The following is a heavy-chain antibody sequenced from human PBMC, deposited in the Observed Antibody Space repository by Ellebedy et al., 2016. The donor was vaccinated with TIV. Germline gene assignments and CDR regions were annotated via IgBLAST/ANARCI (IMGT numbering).Heavy chain of an antibody. CDR3: ARDRSMVRGGGIDL. Sequence: MPSETLSLTCTVSGDSISGYYWSWIRQPAGKGLEWIGRVHTTENTNYHPAFKRRTTMSVDTSKTQFSLNLRPVTAADTAIYYCARDRSMVRGGGIDLWGRGTLVIVSS. CDR2: VHTTENT. CDR1: GDSISGYY. J-gene: IGHJ5*02. V-gene: IGHV4-4*07. D-gene: IGHD3-10*01.